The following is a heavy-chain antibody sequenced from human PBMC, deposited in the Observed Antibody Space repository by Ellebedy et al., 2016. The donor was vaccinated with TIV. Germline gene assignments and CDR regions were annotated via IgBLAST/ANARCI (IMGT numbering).Heavy chain of an antibody. D-gene: IGHD3-3*01. CDR2: IYYTGST. Sequence: SETLSLXXTVSLGSISSHYWTWIRHPPGKGLEWIGNIYYTGSTSYSPSLTGRVTISIDTPKNQFSLKVTSVTAADTAVYYCAREFRYDFWRGPLDHWGQGTTVTVSS. CDR1: LGSISSHY. V-gene: IGHV4-59*11. CDR3: AREFRYDFWRGPLDH. J-gene: IGHJ4*02.